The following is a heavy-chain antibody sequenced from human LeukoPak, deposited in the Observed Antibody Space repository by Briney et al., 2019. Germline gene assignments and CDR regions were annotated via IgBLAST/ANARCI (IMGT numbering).Heavy chain of an antibody. CDR3: SRSHYYDSSGYFSYYYGMDV. CDR2: ISSSGSTI. D-gene: IGHD3-22*01. CDR1: GFTFSSYE. V-gene: IGHV3-48*03. Sequence: PGGSLRLSCAASGFTFSSYEMNWVRQAPGKGLEWVSYISSSGSTIYYADSVKGRFTISRDNAKNTLYLQMNSLRAEDTAVYYCSRSHYYDSSGYFSYYYGMDVWGQGTTVTVSS. J-gene: IGHJ6*02.